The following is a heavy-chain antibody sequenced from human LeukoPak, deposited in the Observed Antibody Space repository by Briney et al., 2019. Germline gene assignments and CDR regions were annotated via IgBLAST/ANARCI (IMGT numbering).Heavy chain of an antibody. D-gene: IGHD2-2*02. V-gene: IGHV3-48*03. CDR2: ISSSGRTI. CDR1: GFTFSSYE. J-gene: IGHJ3*01. Sequence: GGSLRLSCAASGFTFSSYEMNWVRQAPGKGLEWISYISSSGRTIYYAYSVKGRFTISRDNAKKSLDLQMNSLRAEDTAVYYCARDRDCSSTSCYNAFDVWGQGTMVTVSS. CDR3: ARDRDCSSTSCYNAFDV.